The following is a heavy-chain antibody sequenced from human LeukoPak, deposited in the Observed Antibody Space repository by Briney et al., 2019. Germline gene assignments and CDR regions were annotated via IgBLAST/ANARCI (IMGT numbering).Heavy chain of an antibody. CDR2: IKSKTDGGTT. D-gene: IGHD3-22*01. Sequence: PGGSLRLSCAASGFTFSNAWMSWVRQAPGKGLEWVGRIKSKTDGGTTDYAAPVKGRFTISRDDSKNTLYLQMNSLKTEDTAVYYCTTGLNTNRGYYYFFTQTENEGAFDIWGQGTMVTVSS. J-gene: IGHJ3*02. V-gene: IGHV3-15*01. CDR3: TTGLNTNRGYYYFFTQTENEGAFDI. CDR1: GFTFSNAW.